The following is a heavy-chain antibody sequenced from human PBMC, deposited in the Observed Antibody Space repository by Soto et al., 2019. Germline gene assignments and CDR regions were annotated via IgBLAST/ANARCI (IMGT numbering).Heavy chain of an antibody. V-gene: IGHV1-46*01. CDR1: VFNFIDYF. J-gene: IGHJ5*02. CDR3: ARDHRPTCGNPAAISWFPP. CDR2: IKPSGDSR. D-gene: IGHD1-1*01. Sequence: ASVKVSCESSVFNFIDYFMHWVRQGPGQGLEWMGIIKPSGDSRNYAQNLKGRVTITRATWTSTVYMGLSSLSYGDTALYYCARDHRPTCGNPAAISWFPPSRQGTPVTVPS.